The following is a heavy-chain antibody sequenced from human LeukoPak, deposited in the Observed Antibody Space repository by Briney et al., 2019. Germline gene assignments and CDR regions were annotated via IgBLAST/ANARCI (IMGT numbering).Heavy chain of an antibody. V-gene: IGHV4-30-4*01. CDR2: IYYSGST. CDR3: ARVPAQEMYYFDY. Sequence: PSETLSLTCTVSGGSISSGDYYWSWLRQPPGTGLEWIGYIYYSGSTYYNPSLKSRVTISVDTSKNQFSLKLSSVTAADTAVYYCARVPAQEMYYFDYWGQGTLVTVSS. D-gene: IGHD2-2*01. CDR1: GGSISSGDYY. J-gene: IGHJ4*02.